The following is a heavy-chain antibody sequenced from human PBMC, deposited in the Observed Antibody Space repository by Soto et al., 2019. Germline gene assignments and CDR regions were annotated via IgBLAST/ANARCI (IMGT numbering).Heavy chain of an antibody. CDR1: GFSFTTAGVA. D-gene: IGHD5-12*01. J-gene: IGHJ4*02. Sequence: SGPTLVNPTQTLTLTCTFSGFSFTTAGVAVGWIRQTPGGALEWLTLIYYNDDRRFSPSVKTRLTITWDTSKNQVVLSLTNVDPGDTATYFCAHSDGGYEIIYFDFWGQGIPVTVSS. CDR3: AHSDGGYEIIYFDF. V-gene: IGHV2-5*01. CDR2: IYYNDDR.